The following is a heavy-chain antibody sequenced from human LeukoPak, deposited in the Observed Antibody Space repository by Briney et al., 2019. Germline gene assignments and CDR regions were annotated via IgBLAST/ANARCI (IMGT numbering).Heavy chain of an antibody. CDR3: ARARFFDF. J-gene: IGHJ4*02. V-gene: IGHV3-53*01. Sequence: PGGSLRLSCAASGFTFSSYGMHWVRQAPGKGLEWVSVFYSGGGTYYADSVKGRFTISRDNFKNTLYLQMNSLRAEDTAVYYCARARFFDFWGQGTLVTVSS. CDR2: FYSGGGT. CDR1: GFTFSSYG.